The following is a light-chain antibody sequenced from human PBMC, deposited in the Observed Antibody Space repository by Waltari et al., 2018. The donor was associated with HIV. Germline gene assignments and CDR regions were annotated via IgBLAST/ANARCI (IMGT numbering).Light chain of an antibody. V-gene: IGKV3-15*01. J-gene: IGKJ2*01. CDR2: GAS. CDR1: QSISSN. Sequence: ELVMTQSPATLSVSPGDRATLSCRASQSISSNLAWYQQKPGQVPRLLIYGASTRATGIPARFSGSGSETEFTLTISSLQSEDFAVYYCQQYNAWPLFGQGTKLEIK. CDR3: QQYNAWPL.